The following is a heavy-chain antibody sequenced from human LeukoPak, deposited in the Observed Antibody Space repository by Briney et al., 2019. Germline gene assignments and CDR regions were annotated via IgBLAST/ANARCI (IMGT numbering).Heavy chain of an antibody. CDR3: ARNIIGYGDYYFDY. CDR1: GGSFSGYY. V-gene: IGHV4-34*01. J-gene: IGHJ4*02. D-gene: IGHD4-17*01. Sequence: PSETLSLTCAVYGGSFSGYYWSWIRQPPGKGLEWIGEINHSGSTNYNPSLKSRVTISVDTSKNQFSLKLSSVTAADTAVYYCARNIIGYGDYYFDYWGQGTLVTVSS. CDR2: INHSGST.